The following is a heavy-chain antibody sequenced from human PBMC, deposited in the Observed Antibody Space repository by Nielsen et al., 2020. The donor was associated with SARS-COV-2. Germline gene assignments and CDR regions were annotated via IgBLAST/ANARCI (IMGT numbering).Heavy chain of an antibody. CDR2: INPSGGST. CDR1: GYTFTSYY. CDR3: ARNSSGSKAFDY. Sequence: ASVKVSCKASGYTFTSYYMHWVRQAPGQGLEWMGIINPSGGSTSYAQKFQGRVTMTRDTSVSTAYMELRRLTSDDTAFYYCARNSSGSKAFDYWGQGTLVTVSS. J-gene: IGHJ4*02. D-gene: IGHD6-19*01. V-gene: IGHV1-46*01.